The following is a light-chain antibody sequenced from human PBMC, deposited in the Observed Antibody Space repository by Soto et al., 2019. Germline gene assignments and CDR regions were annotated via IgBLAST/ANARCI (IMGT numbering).Light chain of an antibody. CDR2: ATS. V-gene: IGKV3-20*01. Sequence: EIALTQSPGTLSLSPGETATLSCRASQTVNSDYLAWFQQRPGQAPRLLIFATSRRATDIPDRFSGSGSGTDFTLAIRRLEPEDFAVYYCHQFGYSPRTFGQGTKVE. CDR3: HQFGYSPRT. J-gene: IGKJ1*01. CDR1: QTVNSDY.